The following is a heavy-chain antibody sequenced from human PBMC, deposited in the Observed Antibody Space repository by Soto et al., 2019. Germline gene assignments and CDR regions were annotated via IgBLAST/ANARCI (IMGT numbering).Heavy chain of an antibody. CDR2: ISYDGSNK. J-gene: IGHJ4*02. D-gene: IGHD6-13*01. CDR1: GFTFSSYG. CDR3: AKDYGPIAAAGTSDY. Sequence: GGSLRLSCAASGFTFSSYGMHWVRQAPGKGLEWVAVISYDGSNKYYADSVKGRFTISRDNSKNTLYLQMNSLRAEDTAVYYCAKDYGPIAAAGTSDYWGQGTLVT. V-gene: IGHV3-30*18.